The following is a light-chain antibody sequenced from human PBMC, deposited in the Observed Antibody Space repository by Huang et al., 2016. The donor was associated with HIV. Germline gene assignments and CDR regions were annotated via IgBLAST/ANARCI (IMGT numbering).Light chain of an antibody. CDR3: QQYDTWPPLT. J-gene: IGKJ4*01. CDR2: GAS. V-gene: IGKV3-15*01. CDR1: QSVGGK. Sequence: ILLTQFPATLSVSPGKRVTLSCRASQSVGGKLAWYQQRPGQSPRPLIYGASTRVPTIPDWFSGRGSGTEFTLTISSLQSEDFAVYYCQQYDTWPPLTFGGGTKV.